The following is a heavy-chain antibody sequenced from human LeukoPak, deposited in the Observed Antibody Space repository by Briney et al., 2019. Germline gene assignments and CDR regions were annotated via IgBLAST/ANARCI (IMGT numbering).Heavy chain of an antibody. Sequence: SGGSLRLSCAASGFTFSSYSMNWVRQAPGKGLEWVSSISSSSYIYYADSVKGRFTISRDNAKNSLYLQMNSLRAEDTAVYYCARDISGAPGGYWGQGTLVTVSS. J-gene: IGHJ4*02. CDR2: ISSSSYI. CDR1: GFTFSSYS. V-gene: IGHV3-21*01. CDR3: ARDISGAPGGY. D-gene: IGHD3-10*01.